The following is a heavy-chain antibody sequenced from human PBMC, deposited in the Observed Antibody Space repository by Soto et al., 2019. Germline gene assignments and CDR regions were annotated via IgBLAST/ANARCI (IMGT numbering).Heavy chain of an antibody. V-gene: IGHV3-33*01. CDR1: GFTFSSYG. CDR3: ARDGYGSGYYYVGY. CDR2: IWYDGSNK. J-gene: IGHJ4*02. Sequence: GGSLRLSCAASGFTFSSYGMHWVRQAPGKGLEWVAVIWYDGSNKHYADSVKGRFTISRDNSKNTLYLQMNSLRAEDTAVYYCARDGYGSGYYYVGYWGQGTLVTVSS. D-gene: IGHD3-22*01.